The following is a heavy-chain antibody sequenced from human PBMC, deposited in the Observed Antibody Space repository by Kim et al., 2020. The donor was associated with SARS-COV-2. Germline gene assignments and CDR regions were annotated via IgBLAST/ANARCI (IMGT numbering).Heavy chain of an antibody. CDR3: ARPGYSSSWYLDGGAFDI. V-gene: IGHV4-39*01. J-gene: IGHJ3*02. CDR2: IYYSGST. CDR1: GGSISSSSYY. D-gene: IGHD6-13*01. Sequence: SETLSLTCTVSGGSISSSSYYWGWIRQPPGKGLEWIGSIYYSGSTYYNPSLKSRVTISVDTSKNQFSLKLSSVTAADTAVYYCARPGYSSSWYLDGGAFDIWGQGTMVTVSS.